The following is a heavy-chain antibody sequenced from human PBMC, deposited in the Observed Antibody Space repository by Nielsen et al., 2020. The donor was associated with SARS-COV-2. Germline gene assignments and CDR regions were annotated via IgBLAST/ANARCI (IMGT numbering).Heavy chain of an antibody. CDR1: GYSISSGYY. J-gene: IGHJ5*02. D-gene: IGHD6-6*01. CDR2: IYYSGST. V-gene: IGHV4-61*01. Sequence: SETLSLTCTVSGYSISSGYYWSWIRQPPGKGLEWIGYIYYSGSTNYNPSLKSRVTISVDTSKNQFSLKLSSVTAADTAVYYCARSPARGWQLNWFDPWGQGTLVTVSS. CDR3: ARSPARGWQLNWFDP.